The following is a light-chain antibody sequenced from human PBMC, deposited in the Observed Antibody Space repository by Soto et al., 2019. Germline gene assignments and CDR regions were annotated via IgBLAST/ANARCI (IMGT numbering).Light chain of an antibody. CDR2: GNS. J-gene: IGLJ1*01. CDR1: NSNIGSNK. CDR3: QYYDSSLSGPYV. V-gene: IGLV1-40*01. Sequence: QSVLTQPPSASGTPGQRVTISCSGSNSNIGSNKVNWYQQLPGMAPKLLIYGNSNRPSGVPDRFSGSKSGTSASLAITGLQAEDEADYYCQYYDSSLSGPYVFGTGTKVTVL.